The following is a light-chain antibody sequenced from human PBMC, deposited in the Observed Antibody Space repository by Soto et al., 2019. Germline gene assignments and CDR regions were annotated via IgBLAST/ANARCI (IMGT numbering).Light chain of an antibody. J-gene: IGKJ1*01. Sequence: DIQMTQSPSSLSASVGDRVTITCQASQHISNYLNWYQQKPGKAPKLLISDASTLQTGVPSRFSGSVSGTDFTFTITSLQPKDTATYYCQQYDDLPRTFGQGTKVEIK. V-gene: IGKV1-33*01. CDR1: QHISNY. CDR2: DAS. CDR3: QQYDDLPRT.